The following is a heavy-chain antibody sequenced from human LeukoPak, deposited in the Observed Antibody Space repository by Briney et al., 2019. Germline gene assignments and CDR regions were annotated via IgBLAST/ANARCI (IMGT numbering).Heavy chain of an antibody. CDR1: GYTFTGYY. CDR2: INPNSGGT. Sequence: GASVKVSCKASGYTFTGYYMHWVRQAPGQGLEWMGWINPNSGGTNYAQKFQGRVTMTRDTSISTAYMELSRLRSDDTAVYYCASKGIVVVTSDAFDIWGQGTMVTVSS. J-gene: IGHJ3*02. CDR3: ASKGIVVVTSDAFDI. D-gene: IGHD3-22*01. V-gene: IGHV1-2*02.